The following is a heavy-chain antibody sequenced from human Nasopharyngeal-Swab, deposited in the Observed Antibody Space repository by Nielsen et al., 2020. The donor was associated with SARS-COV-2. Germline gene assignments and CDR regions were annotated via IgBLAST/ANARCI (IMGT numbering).Heavy chain of an antibody. J-gene: IGHJ5*02. CDR2: IYYSGST. D-gene: IGHD3-3*01. V-gene: IGHV4-59*01. CDR1: GGSISSYY. Sequence: LRLSCTVSGGSISSYYWSWIRQPPGKGLEWIGYIYYSGSTNYNPSLKSRVTISVDTSKNQFSLKLSSVTAADTAVYYCARGPTYYDFWSGYYRGWFDPRGQGTLVTVSS. CDR3: ARGPTYYDFWSGYYRGWFDP.